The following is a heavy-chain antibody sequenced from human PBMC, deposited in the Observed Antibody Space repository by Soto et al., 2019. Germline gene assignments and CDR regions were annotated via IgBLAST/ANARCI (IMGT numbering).Heavy chain of an antibody. CDR2: IIPIFGTA. D-gene: IGHD1-26*01. Sequence: SVKVSCKASGGTFSSYAISWVRQAPGQGLEWMGGIIPIFGTANYAQKFQGRVTITADESTSTAYMELSSLRSEDTAVYYCASPKWEPPWYYYYGMDVWGQATTVTLSS. CDR1: GGTFSSYA. CDR3: ASPKWEPPWYYYYGMDV. V-gene: IGHV1-69*13. J-gene: IGHJ6*02.